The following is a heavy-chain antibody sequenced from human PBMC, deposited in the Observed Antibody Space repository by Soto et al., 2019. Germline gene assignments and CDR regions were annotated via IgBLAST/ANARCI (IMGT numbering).Heavy chain of an antibody. CDR2: FDPEDGET. CDR1: GYTLTELS. V-gene: IGHV1-24*01. Sequence: ASVKVSCKVSGYTLTELSMHWVRQAPGKGLEWMGGFDPEDGETIYAQKFQGRVTMTEDTSTDTAYMELSSLRSEDTAVYYCATVALEMATIIFDYWGQGTLVTVSS. CDR3: ATVALEMATIIFDY. D-gene: IGHD5-12*01. J-gene: IGHJ4*02.